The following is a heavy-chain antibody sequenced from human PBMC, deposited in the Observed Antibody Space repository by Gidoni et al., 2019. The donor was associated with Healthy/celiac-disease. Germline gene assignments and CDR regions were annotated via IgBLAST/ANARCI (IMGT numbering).Heavy chain of an antibody. D-gene: IGHD4-4*01. CDR2: INPNSGGT. Sequence: QVQLVQSGAEVKKPGASVKVSCKASGYTFTGYYMHWVRQAPGQGLEWMGWINPNSGGTNYAQKFQGRVTMTRDTSISTAYMELSRLRSDDTAVYYCARAREGNSGGNWFDPWGQGTLVTVSS. V-gene: IGHV1-2*02. J-gene: IGHJ5*02. CDR3: ARAREGNSGGNWFDP. CDR1: GYTFTGYY.